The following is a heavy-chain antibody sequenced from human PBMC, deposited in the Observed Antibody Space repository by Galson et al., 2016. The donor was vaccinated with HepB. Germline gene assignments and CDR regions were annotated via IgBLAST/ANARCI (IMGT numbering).Heavy chain of an antibody. D-gene: IGHD6-13*01. J-gene: IGHJ4*02. CDR1: GFTVSSHY. CDR3: RIGAAGIDY. CDR2: LRSDGSST. Sequence: SLRLSCAASGFTVSSHYMGWVRQAPGKGLVCVSRLRSDGSSTYYADSVKGRFTISRDNAKNTLYLQMNSLRAEDTAVYYCRIGAAGIDYWGQGTLVTVSS. V-gene: IGHV3-74*01.